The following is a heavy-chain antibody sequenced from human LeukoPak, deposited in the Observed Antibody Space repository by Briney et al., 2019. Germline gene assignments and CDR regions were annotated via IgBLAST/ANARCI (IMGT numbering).Heavy chain of an antibody. Sequence: SETLSLTCVVYADSISIGPYSWRWFRRPPGKGLEWIGYIFHTGSTFYNPSLKSRVTISVDNSKNQFSLRLNSVTAADTAVYYCARELWFANAPGSWLDPWGQGTLVTVSS. V-gene: IGHV4-30-2*01. CDR3: ARELWFANAPGSWLDP. CDR1: ADSISIGPYS. J-gene: IGHJ5*02. CDR2: IFHTGST. D-gene: IGHD3-10*01.